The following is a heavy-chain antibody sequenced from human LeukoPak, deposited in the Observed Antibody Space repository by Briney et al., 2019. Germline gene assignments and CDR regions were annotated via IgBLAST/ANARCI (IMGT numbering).Heavy chain of an antibody. Sequence: PSETLSLTCTVSGGSISSYYWSWIRQPPGKGLEWIGYIYYSGSTNYNPSLKSRVTISVDTSKNQFSLKLSSVTAADTAVYYCARCLRGGTSCYSYFDYWGQGTLVTVSS. CDR1: GGSISSYY. CDR2: IYYSGST. CDR3: ARCLRGGTSCYSYFDY. D-gene: IGHD2-2*01. J-gene: IGHJ4*02. V-gene: IGHV4-59*08.